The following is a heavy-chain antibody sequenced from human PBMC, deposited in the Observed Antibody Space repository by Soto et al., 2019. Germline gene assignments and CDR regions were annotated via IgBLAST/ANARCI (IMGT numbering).Heavy chain of an antibody. CDR3: AKDREYSSGCFDP. CDR2: ISYDGSNK. J-gene: IGHJ5*02. V-gene: IGHV3-30*18. CDR1: GFTFSSYG. D-gene: IGHD6-19*01. Sequence: PGGSLRLSCAASGFTFSSYGMHWVRQAPGKGLEWVAVISYDGSNKYYADSVKGRFTISRDNSKNTLYLQMNSLRAEDTAVYYCAKDREYSSGCFDPWGQGTLVTVSS.